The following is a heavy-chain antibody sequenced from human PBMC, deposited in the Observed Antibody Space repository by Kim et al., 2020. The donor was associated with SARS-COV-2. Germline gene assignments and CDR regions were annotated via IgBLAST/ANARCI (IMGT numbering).Heavy chain of an antibody. CDR3: ATTYSSSPPFDY. J-gene: IGHJ4*02. Sequence: NYNPSLKSRVTISVDTSKNQFSLKLSSVTAADTAVYYCATTYSSSPPFDYWGQGTLVTVSS. D-gene: IGHD6-6*01. V-gene: IGHV4-4*09.